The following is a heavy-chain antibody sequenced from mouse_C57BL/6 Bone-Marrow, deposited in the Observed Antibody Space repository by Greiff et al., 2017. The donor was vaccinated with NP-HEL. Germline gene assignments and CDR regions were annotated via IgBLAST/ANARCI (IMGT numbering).Heavy chain of an antibody. D-gene: IGHD2-1*01. CDR1: GFSLTSYG. CDR3: AILYYRFAY. V-gene: IGHV2-6*01. Sequence: VKLVESGPGLVAPSQSLSITCTVSGFSLTSYGVDWVRQSPGKGLEWLGVIWGGGSTNNNSALKSRLSISKDNSKSQVFIKMNSLQTDDTAMYYCAILYYRFAYWGQGTLVTVSA. J-gene: IGHJ3*01. CDR2: IWGGGST.